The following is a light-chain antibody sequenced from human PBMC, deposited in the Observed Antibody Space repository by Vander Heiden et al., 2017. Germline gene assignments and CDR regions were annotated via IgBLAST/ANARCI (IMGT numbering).Light chain of an antibody. J-gene: IGKJ5*01. Sequence: DIQLTQSPSFLSASVGDRVTITCRASQGISSYLAWYQQKPGKAPKLLIYAASTLQSGVPSRFSGSGSGTEFTLTISSLQPEDFATYYFQQLNSYPLFGQGTRLEIK. CDR2: AAS. CDR3: QQLNSYPL. V-gene: IGKV1-9*01. CDR1: QGISSY.